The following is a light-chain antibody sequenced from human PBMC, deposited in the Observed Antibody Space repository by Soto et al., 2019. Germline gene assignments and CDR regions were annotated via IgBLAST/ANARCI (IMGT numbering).Light chain of an antibody. V-gene: IGLV1-47*01. Sequence: QSALTQPPSASGTPGQTVTISCSGSSPNIGSNYVSWYQLLPGTAPKLLIYRYSQRPSGVPDRFSGSKSGTSASLAISGLRSEDEGDYYCLAWDDSLDGWVFGGGTKLTVL. CDR2: RYS. CDR3: LAWDDSLDGWV. CDR1: SPNIGSNY. J-gene: IGLJ3*02.